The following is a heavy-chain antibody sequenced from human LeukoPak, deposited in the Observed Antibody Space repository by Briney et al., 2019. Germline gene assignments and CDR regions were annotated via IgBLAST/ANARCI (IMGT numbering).Heavy chain of an antibody. Sequence: ASVKVSCKASGYTFTSYDISWVRQAPGQGLEWMGWISAYNGNTNYAQKLQGRVTMTTDTSTSTAYMELRSLRSDDTAVYYCARGSSYYDSSGYYLLNDYWGQGTLVTVSS. J-gene: IGHJ4*02. D-gene: IGHD3-22*01. V-gene: IGHV1-18*01. CDR2: ISAYNGNT. CDR3: ARGSSYYDSSGYYLLNDY. CDR1: GYTFTSYD.